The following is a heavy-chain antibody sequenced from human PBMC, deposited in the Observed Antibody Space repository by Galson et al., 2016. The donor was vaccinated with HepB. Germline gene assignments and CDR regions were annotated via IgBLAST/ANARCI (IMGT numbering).Heavy chain of an antibody. CDR2: ISASGDRT. CDR1: GFDFEHYA. J-gene: IGHJ4*02. D-gene: IGHD3-22*01. Sequence: SLRLSCAASGFDFEHYAMSWVRQVAGKGLEWVSGISASGDRTGYADSVKGRVTISRDNAKYSLFLHMNSLRAEDTALYYCASAPNRYYDSYGYYHSYWGQGTPVTVSS. CDR3: ASAPNRYYDSYGYYHSY. V-gene: IGHV3-20*04.